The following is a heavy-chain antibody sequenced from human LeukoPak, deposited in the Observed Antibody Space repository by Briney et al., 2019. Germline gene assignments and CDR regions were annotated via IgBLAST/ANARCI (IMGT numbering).Heavy chain of an antibody. Sequence: GGSLRLSCAASGFTFNNYWMWWVRQASGKGLEWVANINPYGSDTYYADSVKGRFTISRDNAENSLYLQMNSLRADDTAVYYCTRVGVVVPSAFDYCDFWGQGTPVTVSS. J-gene: IGHJ4*02. CDR3: TRVGVVVPSAFDYCDF. CDR2: INPYGSDT. CDR1: GFTFNNYW. V-gene: IGHV3-7*01. D-gene: IGHD2-2*01.